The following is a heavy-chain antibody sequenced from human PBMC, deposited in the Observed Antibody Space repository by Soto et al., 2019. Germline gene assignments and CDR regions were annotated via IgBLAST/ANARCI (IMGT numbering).Heavy chain of an antibody. CDR3: ARDYRVAKTGPRTYSYYYYGMDV. J-gene: IGHJ6*02. CDR2: IIPIFGTV. Sequence: QVQLVQSGAEGKKPGSSVKVSCKASGGTFSSYAISWVRQAPGQGLEWMVGIIPIFGTVNNAQKFQGRVTITADESTSTAYMELSSLRSEHTAVYYCARDYRVAKTGPRTYSYYYYGMDVWGQGTTVTVSS. V-gene: IGHV1-69*01. CDR1: GGTFSSYA. D-gene: IGHD1-1*01.